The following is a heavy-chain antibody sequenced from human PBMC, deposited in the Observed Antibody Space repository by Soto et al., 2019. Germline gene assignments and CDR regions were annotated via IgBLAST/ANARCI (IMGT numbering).Heavy chain of an antibody. Sequence: QVQLVESGGGVVQPGRSLRLSCAASGFTFSSYGMHWVRQAPGKGLEWVAVIWSDGSTKYYADSVKGRFTISRDFSNTLYLQMNNLRAEDTALYYCARDLRRGYGMDVWGQGTTVTVSS. CDR1: GFTFSSYG. J-gene: IGHJ6*02. CDR3: ARDLRRGYGMDV. CDR2: IWSDGSTK. V-gene: IGHV3-33*01.